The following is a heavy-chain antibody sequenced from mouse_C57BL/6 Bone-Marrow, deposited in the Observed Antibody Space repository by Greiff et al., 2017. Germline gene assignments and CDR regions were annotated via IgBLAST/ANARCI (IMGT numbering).Heavy chain of an antibody. CDR3: TTEVY. CDR1: GFNIKDDN. Sequence: VQLQQSGAELVRPGASVKLSCTASGFNIKDDNMNWVKQRHEQGLEWIGWIDPENGDTEYASKFKGKATITADPSSNTAYLQLSSLTSEDTAVXYCTTEVYWGQGTTLTVSS. CDR2: IDPENGDT. D-gene: IGHD1-3*01. J-gene: IGHJ2*01. V-gene: IGHV14-4*01.